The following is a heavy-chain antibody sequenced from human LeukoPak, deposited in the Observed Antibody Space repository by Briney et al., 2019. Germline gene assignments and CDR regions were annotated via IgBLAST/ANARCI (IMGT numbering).Heavy chain of an antibody. CDR2: ISYDGSNK. J-gene: IGHJ4*02. CDR1: GFTFSSYG. Sequence: GRSLRLSRAASGFTFSSYGMHWVRQAPGKGLEWVAVISYDGSNKYYADSVKGRFTISRDNSKNTLYLQMNSLRAEDTAVYYCATGYKYYFDYWGQGTLVTVSS. V-gene: IGHV3-30*03. D-gene: IGHD3-9*01. CDR3: ATGYKYYFDY.